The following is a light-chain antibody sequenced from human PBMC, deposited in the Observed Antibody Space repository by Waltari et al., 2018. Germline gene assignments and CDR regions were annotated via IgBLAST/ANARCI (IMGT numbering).Light chain of an antibody. Sequence: EIVLTQSPGTLSLSPGERVTLSCRASQSLSSDYLAWYQQKPGQAPRLLIYGASTRDTGIPDRFSGCGSGTDFTLTISRLEPEDFAVYCCQQYGTSPPTFGQGTKLEIK. V-gene: IGKV3-20*01. CDR2: GAS. CDR3: QQYGTSPPT. CDR1: QSLSSDY. J-gene: IGKJ2*01.